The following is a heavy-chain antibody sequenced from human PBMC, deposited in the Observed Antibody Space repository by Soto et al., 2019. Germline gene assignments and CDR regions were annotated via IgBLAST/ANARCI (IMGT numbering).Heavy chain of an antibody. J-gene: IGHJ6*03. CDR3: GKGSDYVLKGTPFRKVPYYSYYMDV. V-gene: IGHV3-23*01. D-gene: IGHD3-16*01. CDR2: ISGCGDKK. CDR1: GFTFSNFA. Sequence: EVHLLESGGALVQSGGSLRLSCAASGFTFSNFATSWVRQAPGKGLKWVSSISGCGDKKNHEVSVNGRFTNSRDNSKNPLYLQIDSLGDEDTALYYCGKGSDYVLKGTPFRKVPYYSYYMDVWGKGTTVTVSS.